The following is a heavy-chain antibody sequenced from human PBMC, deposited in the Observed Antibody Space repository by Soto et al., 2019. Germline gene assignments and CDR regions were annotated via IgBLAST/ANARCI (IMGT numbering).Heavy chain of an antibody. V-gene: IGHV3-23*01. J-gene: IGHJ4*02. CDR1: GFIFSDYA. CDR2: ISGSGDNT. Sequence: PGGSLRLSCAASGFIFSDYAVNWVRQAPGKGPEWVSSISGSGDNTNHADSVKGRFTISRDNSKNTLYLQMNSLRAEDTAVYYCAKIGPLGGYDILTGYYYTFDYWGQGTLVTVSS. CDR3: AKIGPLGGYDILTGYYYTFDY. D-gene: IGHD3-9*01.